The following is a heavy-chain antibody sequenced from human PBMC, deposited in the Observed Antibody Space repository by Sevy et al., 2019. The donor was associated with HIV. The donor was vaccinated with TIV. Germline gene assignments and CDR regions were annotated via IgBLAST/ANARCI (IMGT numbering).Heavy chain of an antibody. Sequence: GGSLRLSCAASGFTFSDYYMSWIRQAPGKGLEWVSYISSSGSTIYQADSVKGRFTISRDNAKNSLYLQMNSLRDEDTAVYYCARDGRGFWSGYSYTVGYWGQGTLVTVSS. D-gene: IGHD3-3*01. J-gene: IGHJ4*02. CDR1: GFTFSDYY. CDR2: ISSSGSTI. CDR3: ARDGRGFWSGYSYTVGY. V-gene: IGHV3-11*01.